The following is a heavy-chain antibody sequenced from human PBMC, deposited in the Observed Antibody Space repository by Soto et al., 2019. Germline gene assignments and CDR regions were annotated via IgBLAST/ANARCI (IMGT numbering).Heavy chain of an antibody. CDR1: GFTFGGYS. J-gene: IGHJ4*02. CDR2: ISSLSSYI. Sequence: GGSLRLSCAASGFTFGGYSMNWVRQAPGKGLEWISYISSLSSYIYYADSVKGRFTISRDNAKNSLYLQMNSLSAEDTAMYYCARDRHYYDSSGDPKPFDYWGQGTLGTVSS. V-gene: IGHV3-21*05. CDR3: ARDRHYYDSSGDPKPFDY. D-gene: IGHD3-22*01.